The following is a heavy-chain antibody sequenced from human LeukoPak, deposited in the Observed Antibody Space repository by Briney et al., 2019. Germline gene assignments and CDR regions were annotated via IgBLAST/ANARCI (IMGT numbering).Heavy chain of an antibody. Sequence: GGSLRLSCAASGFTFSGYSMNWVRQAPGKGLEWVSSISSSSSYIYYADSVKGRFTISRDNAKNSLYLQMNSLRAEDTAVYYCARDSDDILTGYSPNWFDPWGQGTLVTVSS. CDR2: ISSSSSYI. CDR1: GFTFSGYS. V-gene: IGHV3-21*01. D-gene: IGHD3-9*01. CDR3: ARDSDDILTGYSPNWFDP. J-gene: IGHJ5*02.